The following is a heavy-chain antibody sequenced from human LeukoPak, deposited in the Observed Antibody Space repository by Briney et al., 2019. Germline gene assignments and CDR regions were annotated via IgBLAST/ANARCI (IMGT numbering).Heavy chain of an antibody. CDR2: IGGYNGKT. J-gene: IGHJ6*02. CDR3: ARDRWSGATGDYHYYYGMDV. CDR1: GYTSTNYG. V-gene: IGHV1-18*01. D-gene: IGHD1-26*01. Sequence: ASVKASCKASGYTSTNYGISCVRQAPGQGLEWMGWIGGYNGKTKYVEKLQGRATMTTDTSTSTAYMELRSLRSDDTAVYYCARDRWSGATGDYHYYYGMDVWGQGTTVIVSS.